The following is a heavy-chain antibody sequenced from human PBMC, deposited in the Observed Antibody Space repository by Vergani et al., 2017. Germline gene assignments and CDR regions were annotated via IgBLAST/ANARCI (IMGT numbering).Heavy chain of an antibody. CDR1: GGTFSSYA. V-gene: IGHV1-69*01. CDR2: IIPIFGTA. J-gene: IGHJ6*03. D-gene: IGHD2-2*01. CDR3: ARDGPGPNCSSTSCHYYYYYYMDV. Sequence: QVQLVQSGAEVKKPGSSVKVSCKASGGTFSSYAISWVRQAPGQGLEWMGGIIPIFGTANYAQKFQGRVTITADESTSTAYMELSSLRSDDTAVYYCARDGPGPNCSSTSCHYYYYYYMDVWGKGTTVTVSS.